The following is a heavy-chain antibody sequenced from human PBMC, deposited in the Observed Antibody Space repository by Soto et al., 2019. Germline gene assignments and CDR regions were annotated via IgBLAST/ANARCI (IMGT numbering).Heavy chain of an antibody. CDR1: GGSFSGYY. J-gene: IGHJ6*02. CDR2: INHSGST. Sequence: SETLSLTCAVYGGSFSGYYWSWIRQLPGKGLEWIGEINHSGSTNYNPSLKSRVTISVDTSKNQFSLKLSSVTAADTAVYYCARGITMITEVDYGMDVWGQGTTVTVSS. V-gene: IGHV4-34*01. CDR3: ARGITMITEVDYGMDV. D-gene: IGHD3-22*01.